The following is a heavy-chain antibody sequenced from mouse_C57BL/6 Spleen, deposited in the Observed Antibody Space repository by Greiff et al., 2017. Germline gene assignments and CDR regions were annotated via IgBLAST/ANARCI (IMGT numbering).Heavy chain of an antibody. J-gene: IGHJ1*03. CDR3: ARSDYYGSPYWYFDV. CDR2: INYDGSST. Sequence: EVKLVESEGGLVQPGSSMKLSCTASGFTFSDYYMAWVRQVPEKGLEWVANINYDGSSTYYLDSLKSRFIISGDNAKNILYLQMSSLKSEDTATYYCARSDYYGSPYWYFDVWGTGTTVTVSS. D-gene: IGHD1-1*01. CDR1: GFTFSDYY. V-gene: IGHV5-16*01.